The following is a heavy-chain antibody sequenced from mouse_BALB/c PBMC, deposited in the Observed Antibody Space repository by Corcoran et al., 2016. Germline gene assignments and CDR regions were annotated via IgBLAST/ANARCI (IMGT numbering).Heavy chain of an antibody. V-gene: IGHV8-12*01. CDR2: IYWDDDK. Sequence: QVTLKESGPGILQPSQTLSLTCSFSGFSLSTSGMGVSWIRQPSGKGLEWLAHIYWDDDKRYNPSLKSRLTISKDTSNNQVFLKITSVDTADTATYYCARRAPFDTTASFDYWGQGTSLTVSS. J-gene: IGHJ2*02. CDR3: ARRAPFDTTASFDY. D-gene: IGHD1-2*01. CDR1: GFSLSTSGMG.